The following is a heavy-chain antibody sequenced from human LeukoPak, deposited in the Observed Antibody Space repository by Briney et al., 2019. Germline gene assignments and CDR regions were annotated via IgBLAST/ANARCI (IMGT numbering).Heavy chain of an antibody. CDR2: ISSSGSTI. Sequence: GGSLRLSCAASGFTFSSYEMNWVRQAPGKGLEWVSYISSSGSTIYYADSVKGRFTISRDNAKKSLFLQMNSLRAEDTAVYYCARGSTVVTQSSWGQGTLVTVSS. CDR3: ARGSTVVTQSS. J-gene: IGHJ5*02. D-gene: IGHD4-23*01. V-gene: IGHV3-48*03. CDR1: GFTFSSYE.